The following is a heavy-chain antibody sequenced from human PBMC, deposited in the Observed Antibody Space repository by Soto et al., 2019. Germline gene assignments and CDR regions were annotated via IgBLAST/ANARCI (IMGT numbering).Heavy chain of an antibody. V-gene: IGHV3-72*01. Sequence: EVQLVESGGGLVQPGGSLRLSCAASAFTFSGHYMAWVRQAPGKGLEWVGRSRNDANNYATEYAASVKGRFTISRDDSKNPLYLEMNSLKNEDTAVYYCVRDGVIAARHYDGMDVWGQGTTVAVSS. J-gene: IGHJ6*02. CDR3: VRDGVIAARHYDGMDV. D-gene: IGHD6-6*01. CDR1: AFTFSGHY. CDR2: SRNDANNYAT.